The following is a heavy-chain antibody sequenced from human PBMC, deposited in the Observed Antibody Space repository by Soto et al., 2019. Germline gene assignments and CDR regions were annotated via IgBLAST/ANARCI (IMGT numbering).Heavy chain of an antibody. V-gene: IGHV3-33*01. Sequence: GGSLRLSCAASGFTFSSYGMHWVRQAPGKGLEWVAVIWYDGSNKYYADSVKGRFTISRDNSKNTLYLQMNSLRAEDTAVYYCARSSYDYIWGSYRHIGYFDYWGQGTLVTVSS. D-gene: IGHD3-16*02. CDR1: GFTFSSYG. J-gene: IGHJ4*02. CDR2: IWYDGSNK. CDR3: ARSSYDYIWGSYRHIGYFDY.